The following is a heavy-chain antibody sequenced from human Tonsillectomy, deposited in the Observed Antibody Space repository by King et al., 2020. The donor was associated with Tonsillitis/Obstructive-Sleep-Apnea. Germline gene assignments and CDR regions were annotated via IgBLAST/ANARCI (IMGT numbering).Heavy chain of an antibody. CDR3: ARGGNCSSASCYNRTFDY. D-gene: IGHD2-2*02. J-gene: IGHJ4*02. CDR2: INHSGST. CDR1: GGSFSGYY. V-gene: IGHV4-34*01. Sequence: VQLPQWGPGLLKPSETLSLTCAVYGGSFSGYYWSCIRQPPGKGLQWIGEINHSGSTNYNPSLKSRVTISVDTSKNQFSLKLSSVTAADTAVYYCARGGNCSSASCYNRTFDYWGQGTLVTVSS.